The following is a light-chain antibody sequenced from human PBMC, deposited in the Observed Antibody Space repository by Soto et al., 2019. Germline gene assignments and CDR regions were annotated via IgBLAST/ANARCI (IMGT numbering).Light chain of an antibody. V-gene: IGLV2-8*01. J-gene: IGLJ1*01. Sequence: QSALTQPPSASGSPGQSVTISCTGTSSDVGDYTYVSWYQQHPGKAPKLMISEVSKRPSGVPDRFSGSKSGNTASLTVSGPQAEDEADYYCSSYAGSHNLGVVFGTGTKVTVL. CDR2: EVS. CDR1: SSDVGDYTY. CDR3: SSYAGSHNLGVV.